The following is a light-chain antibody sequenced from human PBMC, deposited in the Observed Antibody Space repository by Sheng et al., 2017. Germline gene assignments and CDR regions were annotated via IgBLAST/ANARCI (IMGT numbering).Light chain of an antibody. CDR2: QAS. J-gene: IGKJ1*01. Sequence: DIQMTQSPSTLSASAGDRVTITCRASQSISTWLAWFQQKPGKGPKLLIYQASSLQSGVPSTFSGSGSGTEFTLTISNLQPDDFATYYCQQYSAYPWTFGQGTKVEIK. CDR3: QQYSAYPWT. V-gene: IGKV1-5*03. CDR1: QSISTW.